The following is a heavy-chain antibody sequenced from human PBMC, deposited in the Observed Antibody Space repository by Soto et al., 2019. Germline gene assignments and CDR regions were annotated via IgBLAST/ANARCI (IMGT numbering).Heavy chain of an antibody. Sequence: QVQLVESGGGVVQPGRSLRLSCAASGFTFSSYGMHWVRQAPGKGLEWVALISYDGSNEFYADSVKGRFTISRVNSKNTLYLQMNSLRAEDTAVYYCAKEGPGEVFDYCGQGTLVTVSS. D-gene: IGHD2-21*01. CDR1: GFTFSSYG. J-gene: IGHJ4*02. V-gene: IGHV3-30*18. CDR3: AKEGPGEVFDY. CDR2: ISYDGSNE.